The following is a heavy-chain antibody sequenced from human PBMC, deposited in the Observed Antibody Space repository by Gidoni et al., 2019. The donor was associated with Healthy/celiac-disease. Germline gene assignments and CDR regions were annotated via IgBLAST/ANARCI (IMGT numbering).Heavy chain of an antibody. J-gene: IGHJ6*03. V-gene: IGHV3-21*01. CDR2: ISSSSSYI. Sequence: CPASGFTFSSYSMNWVRQAPGKGLEWVSSISSSSSYIYYADSVKGRFTISRDNAKNSLYLQMNSLRAEETAVYYCAREEVAANHYYYYYYMDVWGKGTTVTVSS. D-gene: IGHD2-15*01. CDR1: GFTFSSYS. CDR3: AREEVAANHYYYYYYMDV.